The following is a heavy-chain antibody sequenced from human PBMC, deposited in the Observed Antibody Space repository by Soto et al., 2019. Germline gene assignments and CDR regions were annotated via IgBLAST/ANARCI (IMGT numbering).Heavy chain of an antibody. D-gene: IGHD2-21*01. CDR3: ARQVVMAGGYYYYGMDV. J-gene: IGHJ6*02. CDR2: IYYSGST. CDR1: GGSISSSSYY. V-gene: IGHV4-39*01. Sequence: SETLSLTCTVSGGSISSSSYYWGWIRQPPGKGLEWIGSIYYSGSTYYNPSLKSRVTISVDTSKNQFSLRLSSVTAADTAVYYCARQVVMAGGYYYYGMDVWGQGTTVTVSS.